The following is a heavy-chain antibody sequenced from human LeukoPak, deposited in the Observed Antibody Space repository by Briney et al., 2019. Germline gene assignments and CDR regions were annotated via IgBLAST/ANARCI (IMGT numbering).Heavy chain of an antibody. D-gene: IGHD2-15*01. CDR1: GFIFRNYV. CDR2: ISNSGGST. CDR3: AKSGRYCSGGRCYQEASLDY. Sequence: GGSLRLSCAASGFIFRNYVVAWVRQAPGKGLEWVSQISNSGGSTYYADSVKGRFTISRDNSKNTPYLQMNSLRAEDTAVYYCAKSGRYCSGGRCYQEASLDYWGQGTLVSVSS. J-gene: IGHJ4*02. V-gene: IGHV3-23*01.